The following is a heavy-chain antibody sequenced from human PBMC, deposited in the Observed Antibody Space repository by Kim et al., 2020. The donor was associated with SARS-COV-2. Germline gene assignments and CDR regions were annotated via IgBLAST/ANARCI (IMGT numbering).Heavy chain of an antibody. Sequence: ASVKVSCKASGYTFTNYVMNWVRQAPGQGLEWMGWINTHTGNPMYAQGFTGRFVFTLDTSVSTAYLQISSLKAEDTAVYYCASLGATRGKNFDYWGQGTLVTV. J-gene: IGHJ4*02. V-gene: IGHV7-4-1*02. CDR1: GYTFTNYV. CDR3: ASLGATRGKNFDY. CDR2: INTHTGNP.